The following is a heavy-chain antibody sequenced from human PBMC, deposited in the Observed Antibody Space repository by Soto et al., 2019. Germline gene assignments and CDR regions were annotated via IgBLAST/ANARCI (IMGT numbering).Heavy chain of an antibody. CDR1: GYTFTHYY. CDR3: ARPPFPGCINGVCYPCDH. D-gene: IGHD2-8*01. Sequence: QVQLVQSGAEVKKPGASVKVSCKASGYTFTHYYIHWVRQAPGQGLEWMGMINPSGGSTDYAQKFKGSVTMTTDTSTTTVYMELSSLRSDDTAVYYCARPPFPGCINGVCYPCDHWGQGTLVTVSS. V-gene: IGHV1-46*01. J-gene: IGHJ4*02. CDR2: INPSGGST.